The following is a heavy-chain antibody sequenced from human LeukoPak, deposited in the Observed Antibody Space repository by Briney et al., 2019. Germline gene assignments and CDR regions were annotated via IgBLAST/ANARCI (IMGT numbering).Heavy chain of an antibody. CDR1: GGSFSGYY. D-gene: IGHD6-19*01. V-gene: IGHV4-34*01. J-gene: IGHJ4*02. Sequence: PSETLSLTCAVYGGSFSGYYWSWIRQPPGKGLEWIGEINHSGSTNYNPSLKSRVTISVDTSKSQSSLKLRSVTAADTAVYYCARGPTSDGYSSGWYLNYWGQGTLVTVSS. CDR3: ARGPTSDGYSSGWYLNY. CDR2: INHSGST.